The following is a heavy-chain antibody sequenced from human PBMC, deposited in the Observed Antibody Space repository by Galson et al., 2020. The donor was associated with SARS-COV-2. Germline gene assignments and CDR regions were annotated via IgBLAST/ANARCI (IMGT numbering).Heavy chain of an antibody. D-gene: IGHD3-16*01. J-gene: IGHJ4*02. Sequence: GESLKISCAASGFTFSGYWMHWVRQGPGKGLVWVSRINGDGSATDYADSVKGRFTISRDNAKNTVYLQMNSLRVEDTAVYYCARGLGGSSLQQNWGQGTLVTVSS. CDR1: GFTFSGYW. CDR2: INGDGSAT. V-gene: IGHV3-74*01. CDR3: ARGLGGSSLQQN.